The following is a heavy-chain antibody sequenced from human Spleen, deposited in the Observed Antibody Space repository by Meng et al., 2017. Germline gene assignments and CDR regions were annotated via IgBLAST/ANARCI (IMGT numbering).Heavy chain of an antibody. CDR3: ARVEDISAAGKLFGDY. D-gene: IGHD6-25*01. J-gene: IGHJ4*02. CDR2: INAGNGNT. V-gene: IGHV1/OR15-3*02. Sequence: QVWLVHGVAGVREPGAAVKVSCKASGYPFTAYYTHWVRQAPGQRLEWMGWINAGNGNTKYSQKFQGRVTITRDTSASTAYMELSSLRSEDTAVYYCARVEDISAAGKLFGDYWGQGTLVTVSS. CDR1: GYPFTAYY.